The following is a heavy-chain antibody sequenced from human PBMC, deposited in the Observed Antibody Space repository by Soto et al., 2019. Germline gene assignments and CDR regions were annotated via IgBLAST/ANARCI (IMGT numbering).Heavy chain of an antibody. CDR3: AKDIERIMVRGIDFDY. Sequence: EVQLLESGGSLVQPGGSLRLSCAASGFTFSSNAMSWVRQAPGKGLEWVSAISGSGGSTYYADSVKGRFTISRDNSKNTLYLQMNSLRAEDTAVYHCAKDIERIMVRGIDFDYWGQGTLVTVSS. CDR2: ISGSGGST. D-gene: IGHD3-10*01. CDR1: GFTFSSNA. V-gene: IGHV3-23*01. J-gene: IGHJ4*02.